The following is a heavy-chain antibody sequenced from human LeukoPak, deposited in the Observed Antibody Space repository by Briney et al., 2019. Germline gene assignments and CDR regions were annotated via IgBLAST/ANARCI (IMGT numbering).Heavy chain of an antibody. Sequence: GGSLRLSCAASGFTFSSYWMSWVRQAPGKGLEWVANIKQDGSEKYYVDSVKGGFTISRDNAKNSLYLQMSSLRAEDTAVYYCARDGNYDFWSGYYVYWGQGTLVTVSS. V-gene: IGHV3-7*01. CDR3: ARDGNYDFWSGYYVY. CDR1: GFTFSSYW. CDR2: IKQDGSEK. J-gene: IGHJ4*02. D-gene: IGHD3-3*01.